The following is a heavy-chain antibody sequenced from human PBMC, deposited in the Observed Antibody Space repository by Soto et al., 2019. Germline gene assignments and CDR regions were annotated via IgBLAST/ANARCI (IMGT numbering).Heavy chain of an antibody. J-gene: IGHJ4*02. CDR1: GGSINNYY. Sequence: SETLSLTCTVSGGSINNYYWSWIRQSPEKALEWIGYIYYRGSTNYNPSLKGRVTISVDASKNQFSLWLFSVTAADTAVYFCARSNPDASGQYDYWGQGALVTVSS. CDR2: IYYRGST. V-gene: IGHV4-59*01. CDR3: ARSNPDASGQYDY. D-gene: IGHD2-15*01.